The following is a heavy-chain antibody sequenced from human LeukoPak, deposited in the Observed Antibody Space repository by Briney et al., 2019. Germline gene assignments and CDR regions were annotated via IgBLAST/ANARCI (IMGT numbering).Heavy chain of an antibody. CDR2: IYSGGST. V-gene: IGHV3-66*01. J-gene: IGHJ6*02. CDR1: GFTFSSNY. CDR3: ATGDVPAANYYYYGMDV. D-gene: IGHD2-2*01. Sequence: GGSLRLSCAASGFTFSSNYMSWVRQAPGKGLEWVSVIYSGGSTYYADSVKGRFTISRDNSKNTLYLQMNSLRAEDTAVYYCATGDVPAANYYYYGMDVWGQGTTVTVSS.